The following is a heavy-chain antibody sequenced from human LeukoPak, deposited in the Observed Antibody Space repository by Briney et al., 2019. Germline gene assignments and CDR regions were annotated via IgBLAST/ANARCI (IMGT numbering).Heavy chain of an antibody. CDR3: ATPQLVESRATVDY. Sequence: PSETLSLTCTVSGGSVYTGSHYWGWIRQPPGKGLEWIGSVYWSGSSYYNPSLKSRVTISLDTSKNQFSLKLSSVTAEDTAIYYCATPQLVESRATVDYWGQGTLVTVSS. CDR2: VYWSGSS. V-gene: IGHV4-39*07. J-gene: IGHJ4*02. CDR1: GGSVYTGSHY. D-gene: IGHD1-1*01.